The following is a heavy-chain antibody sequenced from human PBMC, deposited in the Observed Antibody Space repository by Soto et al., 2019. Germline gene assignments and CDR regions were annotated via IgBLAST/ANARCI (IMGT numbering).Heavy chain of an antibody. Sequence: QVQLQESGPGLVKPSETLSLTCTVSGGSVSSGSYYWSWIRQPPGKGLEWIGYIYYSGSTNYNPPLKSRVTISXXTXKXXFSLKLSSVTAADTAVYYCARDRPHDYGVFGSFDYWGQGTLVTVSS. J-gene: IGHJ4*02. CDR2: IYYSGST. D-gene: IGHD4-17*01. CDR3: ARDRPHDYGVFGSFDY. V-gene: IGHV4-61*01. CDR1: GGSVSSGSYY.